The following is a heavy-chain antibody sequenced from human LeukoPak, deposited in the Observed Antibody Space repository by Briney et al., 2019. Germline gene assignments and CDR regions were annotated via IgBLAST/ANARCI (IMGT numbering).Heavy chain of an antibody. J-gene: IGHJ1*01. CDR1: GGSISSYY. CDR3: ARVKHDDFWSGCSFQH. V-gene: IGHV4-59*01. D-gene: IGHD3-3*01. CDR2: IYYSGST. Sequence: KTSETLSLTCTVSGGSISSYYWSWIRQPPGKGLEWIGYIYYSGSTNYNPSLKSQVTISVDTSKNQFSLKLSSVTAADTAVYYCARVKHDDFWSGCSFQHWGQGTLVTVSS.